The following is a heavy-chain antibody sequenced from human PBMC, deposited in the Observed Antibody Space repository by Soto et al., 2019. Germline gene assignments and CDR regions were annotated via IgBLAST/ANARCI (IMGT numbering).Heavy chain of an antibody. CDR2: IYYSGST. CDR1: GGSISSGDYY. V-gene: IGHV4-30-4*01. Sequence: QVQLQESGPGLVKPSQTLSLTCTVSGGSISSGDYYWSWIRQPPGKGLEWIGYIYYSGSTYYSPSLKSRLPISVDTSKNQFSLKLSSVTAADAAVYYCARERPDGARLDPWGQGTLVTVSS. CDR3: ARERPDGARLDP. J-gene: IGHJ5*02. D-gene: IGHD6-6*01.